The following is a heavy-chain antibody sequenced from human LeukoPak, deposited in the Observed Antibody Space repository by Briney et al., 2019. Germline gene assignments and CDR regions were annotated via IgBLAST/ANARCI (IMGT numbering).Heavy chain of an antibody. D-gene: IGHD1-26*01. CDR1: GFTFGNYW. J-gene: IGHJ4*02. CDR3: ARDSGSYHFDSC. CDR2: IKQDGSQK. V-gene: IGHV3-7*01. Sequence: GGSLRLSCAASGFTFGNYWMGWVRQAPGKGLGWVANIKQDGSQKYFGDSVKGRFTISRDNAENSLFLQMSSLRDEDTAVYYCARDSGSYHFDSCWGQGTLVTVSS.